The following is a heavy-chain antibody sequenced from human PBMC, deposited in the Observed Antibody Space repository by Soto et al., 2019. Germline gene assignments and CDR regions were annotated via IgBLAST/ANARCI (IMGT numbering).Heavy chain of an antibody. J-gene: IGHJ6*02. CDR2: ISYDGSNK. Sequence: GGSLRLSCAASGFTFSSYAMHWVRQAPGKGLEWVAVISYDGSNKYYADSVKGRFTISRDNSKNTLYLQMNSLRAEDTAVYYCARPAVAGEYYYYGMDVWGQGTTVTVSS. V-gene: IGHV3-30-3*01. D-gene: IGHD6-19*01. CDR1: GFTFSSYA. CDR3: ARPAVAGEYYYYGMDV.